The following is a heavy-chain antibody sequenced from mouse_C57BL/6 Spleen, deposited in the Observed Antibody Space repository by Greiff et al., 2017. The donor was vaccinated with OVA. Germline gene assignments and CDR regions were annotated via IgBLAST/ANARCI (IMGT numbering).Heavy chain of an antibody. Sequence: VKLLESGAELVRPGASVTLSCKASGYTFTDYEMHWVKQTPVHGLEWIGAIDPETGGTAYNQKFKGKAILTADKSSSTAYMELRSLTSEDSAVYYCTSYYYPFAYWGQGTLVTVSA. D-gene: IGHD1-1*01. J-gene: IGHJ3*01. CDR1: GYTFTDYE. CDR3: TSYYYPFAY. CDR2: IDPETGGT. V-gene: IGHV1-15*01.